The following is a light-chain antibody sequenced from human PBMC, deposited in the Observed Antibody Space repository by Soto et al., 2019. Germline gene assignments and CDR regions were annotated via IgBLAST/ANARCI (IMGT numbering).Light chain of an antibody. CDR2: GAS. CDR1: QSINNRY. J-gene: IGKJ3*01. V-gene: IGKV3-20*01. Sequence: EIVLTQSPGTLSLSPGERATLSCRASQSINNRYLAWYQQQPGQAPRLLIYGASSRATGIPDRFIGSGSGTDFTLTISRLEPEDFAVYYCQQFGSSPGFTFGTGTKVDIK. CDR3: QQFGSSPGFT.